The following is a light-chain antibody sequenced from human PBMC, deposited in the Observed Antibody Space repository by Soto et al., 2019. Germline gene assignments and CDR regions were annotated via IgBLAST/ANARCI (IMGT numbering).Light chain of an antibody. CDR2: AAS. Sequence: DIQITQSPSSLSASVGDRVTITCRASQSISSYLNWYQQKPGKAPKLLIYAASSLQSGVPSRFSGSGSGTDCTLTISSLQPEDFATYYCQQSYSTPRTFGQRTKV. CDR3: QQSYSTPRT. CDR1: QSISSY. J-gene: IGKJ1*01. V-gene: IGKV1-39*01.